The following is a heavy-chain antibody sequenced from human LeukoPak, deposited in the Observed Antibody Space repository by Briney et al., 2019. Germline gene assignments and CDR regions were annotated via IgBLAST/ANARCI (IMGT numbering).Heavy chain of an antibody. V-gene: IGHV3-30*04. J-gene: IGHJ4*02. CDR2: TSDDGSNK. D-gene: IGHD2-21*02. CDR1: GFTFSGYG. Sequence: GGSLRLSCAASGFTFSGYGMHWVRLAPGVGLQWIAFTSDDGSNKDYAVSVKGRSTITRDNSKNTLFLEMRSLRTEDTAVYYCARGEVVTASPLDFWGQGTLVTVSS. CDR3: ARGEVVTASPLDF.